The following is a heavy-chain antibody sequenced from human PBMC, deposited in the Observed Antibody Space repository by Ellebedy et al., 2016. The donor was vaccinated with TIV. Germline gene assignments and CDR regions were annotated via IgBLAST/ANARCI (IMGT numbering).Heavy chain of an antibody. J-gene: IGHJ4*02. D-gene: IGHD3-3*01. CDR3: AMYNDFLAVSSMYYLDV. CDR2: ISGNGENK. CDR1: GYTFSSYG. Sequence: AASVKVSCKASGYTFSSYGMSWVRQAPGQGLEWMGWISGNGENKNYEQKFQGRVTMTADTSTSTIYMELRSLRSYDTAVYYCAMYNDFLAVSSMYYLDVWGQGTPVIVSP. V-gene: IGHV1-18*04.